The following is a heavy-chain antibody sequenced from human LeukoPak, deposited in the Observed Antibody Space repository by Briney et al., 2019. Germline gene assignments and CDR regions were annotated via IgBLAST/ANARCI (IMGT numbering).Heavy chain of an antibody. V-gene: IGHV3-30*02. CDR1: GFTFSSYG. J-gene: IGHJ4*02. D-gene: IGHD1-7*01. CDR2: IRYDGSNK. CDR3: AKDARSITGTTFFFDY. Sequence: GGSLRLSCAASGFTFSSYGMHWVRQAPGKGLEWVAFIRYDGSNKYYADSVKGRFTISRDNSKNTLYLQMNSLRAEDTAVYYCAKDARSITGTTFFFDYWGQGTLVTVSS.